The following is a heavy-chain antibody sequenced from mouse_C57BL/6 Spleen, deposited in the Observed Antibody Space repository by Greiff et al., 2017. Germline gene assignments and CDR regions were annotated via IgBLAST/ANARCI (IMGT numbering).Heavy chain of an antibody. V-gene: IGHV5-16*01. D-gene: IGHD1-1*01. CDR1: GFTFSDYY. CDR2: INYDGSST. CDR3: AREYYGSSYWYFDV. J-gene: IGHJ1*03. Sequence: EVHLVESEGGLVQPGSSMKLSCTASGFTFSDYYMAWVRQVPEKGLEWVANINYDGSSTYYLDSLKSRFIISRDNAKNMLYLQMSSLKSEDTATYYGAREYYGSSYWYFDVWGTGTTVTVSS.